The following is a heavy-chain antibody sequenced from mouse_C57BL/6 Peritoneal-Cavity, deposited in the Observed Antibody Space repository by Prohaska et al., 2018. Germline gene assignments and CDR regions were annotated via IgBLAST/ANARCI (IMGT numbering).Heavy chain of an antibody. CDR2: T. J-gene: IGHJ4*01. Sequence: TGYNEKFNGKATLTSDTSSSTAYMQLSSLTSEDSAIYFCARDGATVVAKRDYAMDYWGQVTSVTVSS. CDR3: ARDGATVVAKRDYAMDY. D-gene: IGHD1-1*01. V-gene: IGHV1-58*01.